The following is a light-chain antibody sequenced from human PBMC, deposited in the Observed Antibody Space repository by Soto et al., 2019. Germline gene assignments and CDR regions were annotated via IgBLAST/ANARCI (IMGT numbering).Light chain of an antibody. V-gene: IGLV2-14*01. Sequence: QSALTQPASVSGSPGQSITISCTGTSSDVGGYNSVSWYQQHPGKAPKLMIYEVSNRPSGVSNRFSGSKSGNTASLTISGLQAEDEAHYYCSSYTSSSTLVFGGGTKLTVL. CDR3: SSYTSSSTLV. J-gene: IGLJ2*01. CDR1: SSDVGGYNS. CDR2: EVS.